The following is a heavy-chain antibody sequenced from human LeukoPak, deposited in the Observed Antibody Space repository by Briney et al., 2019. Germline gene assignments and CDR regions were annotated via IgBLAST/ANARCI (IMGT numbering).Heavy chain of an antibody. J-gene: IGHJ5*02. CDR3: ARGPLSSRTTCTWFDH. V-gene: IGHV4-59*12. CDR1: GGSISPYY. Sequence: PSETLSLTCTVSGGSISPYYWTWIRQPPGKGLEWIGYIYYSGNTNYNPSLKSRITISVDTSKNQFSLRLKSVTAADTAVYYCARGPLSSRTTCTWFDHWGQGTLVTVSS. CDR2: IYYSGNT. D-gene: IGHD6-13*01.